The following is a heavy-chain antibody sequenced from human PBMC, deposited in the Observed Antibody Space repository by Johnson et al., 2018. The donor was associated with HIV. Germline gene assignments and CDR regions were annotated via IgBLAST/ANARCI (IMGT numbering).Heavy chain of an antibody. CDR1: GFTFANYG. Sequence: MLLVESGGGVVQPGESLRLSCAASGFTFANYGMHWVRQAPGKGLEWVSYISSSGNSMYYADSVKGRFTISRDNAKNSLYLQMNILRAEDTAVYYCARAPEVRGVDAFDVWGQGTMVTVSS. CDR3: ARAPEVRGVDAFDV. V-gene: IGHV3-48*04. J-gene: IGHJ3*01. D-gene: IGHD3-10*01. CDR2: ISSSGNSM.